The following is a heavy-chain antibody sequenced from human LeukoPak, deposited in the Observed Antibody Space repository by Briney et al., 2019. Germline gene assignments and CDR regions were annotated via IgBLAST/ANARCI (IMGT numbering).Heavy chain of an antibody. V-gene: IGHV3-23*01. J-gene: IGHJ6*03. Sequence: GGSLRLSCAASGFTFSNYALNWVRQAPGKALGWVSAISGDGGSKGRFTISRDNSKNSLYLQMNSLGAEDTAVYYCAKGAEFCTTTCPVDYYYFYYYYMYVWGKGTTVTVSS. D-gene: IGHD2-2*01. CDR2: ISGDGGS. CDR3: AKGAEFCTTTCPVDYYYFYYYYMYV. CDR1: GFTFSNYA.